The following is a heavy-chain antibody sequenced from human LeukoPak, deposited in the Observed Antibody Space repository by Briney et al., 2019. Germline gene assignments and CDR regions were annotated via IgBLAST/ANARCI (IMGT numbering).Heavy chain of an antibody. D-gene: IGHD2-2*01. CDR1: GFTFSSYA. J-gene: IGHJ4*02. V-gene: IGHV3-30-3*01. CDR2: ISYDGSNK. Sequence: GRSLRLSCAASGFTFSSYAMHWVRQAPGKGLEWVAVISYDGSNKYYADSVKGRFTISRDNSKNTLYLQMNSLRAEDTAVYYCARLSTTRYCSSTSCSTYTSFDYWGQGTLVTVSS. CDR3: ARLSTTRYCSSTSCSTYTSFDY.